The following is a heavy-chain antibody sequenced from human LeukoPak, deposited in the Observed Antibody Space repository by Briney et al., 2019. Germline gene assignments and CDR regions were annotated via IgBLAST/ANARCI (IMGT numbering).Heavy chain of an antibody. CDR3: AKDLFAGVRGVIIVSTTPSYFDY. CDR2: ISSSGSTI. D-gene: IGHD3-10*01. V-gene: IGHV3-48*03. Sequence: HPGGSLRLSCAASGFTFSSYEMNWVRQAPGKGLEWVSYISSSGSTIYYADSVKGRFTISRDNSKNTLYLQMNSLRAEDTAVYYCAKDLFAGVRGVIIVSTTPSYFDYWGQGTLVTVSS. J-gene: IGHJ4*02. CDR1: GFTFSSYE.